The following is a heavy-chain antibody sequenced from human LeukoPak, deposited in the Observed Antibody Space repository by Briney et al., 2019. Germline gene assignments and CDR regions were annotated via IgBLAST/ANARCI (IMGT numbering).Heavy chain of an antibody. Sequence: ASVKVSCKASGYTFTGYYMHWVRRAPGQGLEWMGWVNPNSGGTNYAQKFQGRVTMTRDTSISTAYMELSRLRSDDTAVYYCARYYVLELREGLDYWGQGTLVTVSS. CDR1: GYTFTGYY. V-gene: IGHV1-2*02. CDR2: VNPNSGGT. CDR3: ARYYVLELREGLDY. J-gene: IGHJ4*02. D-gene: IGHD1-26*01.